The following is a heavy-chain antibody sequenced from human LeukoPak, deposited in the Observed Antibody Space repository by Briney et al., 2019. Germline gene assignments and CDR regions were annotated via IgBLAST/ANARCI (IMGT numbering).Heavy chain of an antibody. Sequence: SETLSLTCTVSGGSISGGSYYWSWIRQPAGKGLEWIGRIYTSGSTNYNPSLKSRVTISVDTSKNQFSLKLSSVTAADTAVYYCARDRTYCGGDCEPSPPAFDIWGQGTMVTVSS. CDR3: ARDRTYCGGDCEPSPPAFDI. CDR2: IYTSGST. D-gene: IGHD2-21*02. V-gene: IGHV4-61*02. J-gene: IGHJ3*02. CDR1: GGSISGGSYY.